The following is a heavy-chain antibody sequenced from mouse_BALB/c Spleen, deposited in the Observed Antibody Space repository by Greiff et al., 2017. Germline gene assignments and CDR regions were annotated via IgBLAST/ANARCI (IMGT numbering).Heavy chain of an antibody. CDR2: ISSGSSTI. CDR3: ARPNWDGAMDY. Sequence: EVKLMESGGGLVQPGGSRKLSCAASGFTFSSFGMHWVRQAPEKGLEWVAYISSGSSTIYYADTVKGRFTISRDNPKNTLFLQMTSLRSEDTAMYYCARPNWDGAMDYWGQGTSVTVSS. D-gene: IGHD4-1*02. CDR1: GFTFSSFG. J-gene: IGHJ4*01. V-gene: IGHV5-17*02.